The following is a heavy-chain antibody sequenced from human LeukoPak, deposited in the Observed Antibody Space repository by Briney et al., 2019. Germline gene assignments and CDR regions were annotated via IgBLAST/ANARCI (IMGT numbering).Heavy chain of an antibody. J-gene: IGHJ6*02. V-gene: IGHV3-66*01. CDR2: IYSGGST. Sequence: PGGSLRLSCAASGFTVSSNYMSWVRQAPGKGLECVSVIYSGGSTYYADSVKGRFTISRDNSKNTLYLQMNSLRAEDTAVYYCARDGYSSSSGSNYYYYGMDVWGQGTTVAVSS. CDR3: ARDGYSSSSGSNYYYYGMDV. CDR1: GFTVSSNY. D-gene: IGHD6-6*01.